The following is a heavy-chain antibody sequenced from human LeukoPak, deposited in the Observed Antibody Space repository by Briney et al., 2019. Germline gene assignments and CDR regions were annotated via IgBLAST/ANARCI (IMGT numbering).Heavy chain of an antibody. CDR3: ARDRLTGDSSDNWFDP. V-gene: IGHV4-31*03. Sequence: SQTLSLTCTVSGGSISSGGYYWSWIRQHPGKGLEWIGHIYYSGSTNYNPSLKSRVTISVDTSKNQFSLKLSSVTAADTAVYYCARDRLTGDSSDNWFDPWGQGTLVTVSS. D-gene: IGHD3-22*01. CDR2: IYYSGST. J-gene: IGHJ5*02. CDR1: GGSISSGGYY.